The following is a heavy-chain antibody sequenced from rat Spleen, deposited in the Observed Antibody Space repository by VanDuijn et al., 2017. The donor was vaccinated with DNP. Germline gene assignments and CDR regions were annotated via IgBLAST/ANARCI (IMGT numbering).Heavy chain of an antibody. CDR1: GSSITSNY. CDR2: ISYSGST. V-gene: IGHV3-1*01. J-gene: IGHJ2*01. Sequence: EVQLQESGPGLVKPSQSLSLTCSVTGSSITSNYWGWIRKFPGNKMEWVGHISYSGSTSYNPSLKSRISITRDTSKNQFFLQLNSVTSGDTATYYCARDNYGGYYWGHGVMVTVSS. D-gene: IGHD1-11*01. CDR3: ARDNYGGYY.